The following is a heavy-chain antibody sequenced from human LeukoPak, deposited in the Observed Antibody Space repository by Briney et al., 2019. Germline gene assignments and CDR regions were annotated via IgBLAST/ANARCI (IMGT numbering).Heavy chain of an antibody. CDR1: GFTFDDYV. D-gene: IGHD3-16*01. J-gene: IGHJ3*02. CDR2: ISWNSGSI. CDR3: TKAGGLRGAFDI. V-gene: IGHV3-9*01. Sequence: GRSLRLSCSASGFTFDDYVMHWVRQAPGKGLGWVAGISWNSGSIAYADSVKGRFTISRDNAKNSLYLQMNSLRAEDTALYYCTKAGGLRGAFDIWGQGTMVTVSS.